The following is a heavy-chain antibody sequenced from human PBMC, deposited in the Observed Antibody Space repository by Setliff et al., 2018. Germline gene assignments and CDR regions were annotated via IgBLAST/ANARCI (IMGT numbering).Heavy chain of an antibody. D-gene: IGHD3-3*01. Sequence: SVKVSCKASGGSFSNYAIIWVRQAPGQGLEWMGGIIPIRGAADYAQKFQGKVIITADGSTSTAYMELTSLRSDDTAVYYCARVPRLEWLLPTFDSWGQGTLVTVSS. CDR2: IIPIRGAA. CDR1: GGSFSNYA. CDR3: ARVPRLEWLLPTFDS. J-gene: IGHJ4*02. V-gene: IGHV1-69*13.